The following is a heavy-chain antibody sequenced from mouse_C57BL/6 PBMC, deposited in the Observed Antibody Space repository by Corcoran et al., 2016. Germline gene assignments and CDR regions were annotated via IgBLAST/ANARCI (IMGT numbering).Heavy chain of an antibody. V-gene: IGHV1-26*01. CDR1: GYTFTDYY. D-gene: IGHD2-10*01. Sequence: EVQLQQSGPELVKPGASVKISCKASGYTFTDYYMNWVKQSHGKSLEWIGDINPNSGGTSYNQKFKGKATLTVDKSSSTAYMELRSLTSEDSAVYYCARHPYYGEYFDVWGTGTTVTVSS. J-gene: IGHJ1*03. CDR3: ARHPYYGEYFDV. CDR2: INPNSGGT.